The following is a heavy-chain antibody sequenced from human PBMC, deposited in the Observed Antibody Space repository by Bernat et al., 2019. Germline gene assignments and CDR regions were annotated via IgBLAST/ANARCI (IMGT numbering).Heavy chain of an antibody. J-gene: IGHJ4*02. CDR2: ISSSSSYI. CDR1: GFTFSSYS. Sequence: EVQLVESGGGLVKPGGSLRLSCAASGFTFSSYSMNWVRQAPGKGLEWVSSISSSSSYIYYADSVKGRFTISRDNAKNSLYLQMNSLRAEDTAVYYCARDPDGDYYDSRRFDYWGQGTLVTVSS. CDR3: ARDPDGDYYDSRRFDY. V-gene: IGHV3-21*01. D-gene: IGHD3-22*01.